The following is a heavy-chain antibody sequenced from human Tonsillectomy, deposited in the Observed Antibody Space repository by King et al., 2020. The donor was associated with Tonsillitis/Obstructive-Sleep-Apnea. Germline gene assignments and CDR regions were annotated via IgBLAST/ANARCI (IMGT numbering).Heavy chain of an antibody. CDR2: IIPILGIA. V-gene: IGHV1-69*10. J-gene: IGHJ6*02. Sequence: VQLVQSGAEVKKPGSSVKVSCKASGGTFSSYAISWVRQAPGQGLEWMGGIIPILGIANYAQKFQSRVTITADKSTSTAYMELSSLRSEDTAVYYCARDFSMFRGVTPYYYYGMDVWGQGTTVTVSS. CDR1: GGTFSSYA. CDR3: ARDFSMFRGVTPYYYYGMDV. D-gene: IGHD3-10*01.